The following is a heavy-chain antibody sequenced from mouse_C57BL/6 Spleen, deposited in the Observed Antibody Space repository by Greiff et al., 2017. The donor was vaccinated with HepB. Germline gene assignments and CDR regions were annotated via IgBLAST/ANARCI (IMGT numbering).Heavy chain of an antibody. V-gene: IGHV3-6*01. J-gene: IGHJ2*01. CDR2: ISYDGSN. Sequence: EVQVVESGPGLVKPSQSLSLTCSVTGYSITSGYYWNWIRQFPGNKLEWMGYISYDGSNNYNPSLKNRISITRDTSKNQFFLKLNSVTTEDTATYYCAREVGPFTTVVATDYWGQGTTLTVSS. D-gene: IGHD1-1*01. CDR3: AREVGPFTTVVATDY. CDR1: GYSITSGYY.